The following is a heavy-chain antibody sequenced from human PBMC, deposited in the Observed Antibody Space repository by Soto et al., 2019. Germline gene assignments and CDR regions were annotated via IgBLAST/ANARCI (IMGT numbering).Heavy chain of an antibody. D-gene: IGHD3-3*01. J-gene: IGHJ4*02. V-gene: IGHV3-30-3*01. CDR2: IAYDGSNA. CDR1: GFTFRNDA. CDR3: ARDQVDFWSGYWYSSSWYXPKTVDY. Sequence: PGGSLRLSCAASGFTFRNDAMHWVRQAPGKGLECLAVIAYDGSNAFYRDSVKGRFTISRDNSKNTLYLQMNSLRAEDTAVYYCARDQVDFWSGYWYSSSWYXPKTVDYWGQGTLVTVSS.